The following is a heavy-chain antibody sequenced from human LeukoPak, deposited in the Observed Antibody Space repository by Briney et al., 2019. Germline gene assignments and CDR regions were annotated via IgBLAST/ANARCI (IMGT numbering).Heavy chain of an antibody. D-gene: IGHD5-12*01. CDR3: ASITGYSGYDFDY. CDR2: MNPNSGNT. V-gene: IGHV1-8*01. CDR1: GYTFTSYD. Sequence: ASVKVSCKASGYTFTSYDINWVRQATGQGLEWMGWMNPNSGNTGYAQKFQGRVTMTRNTSISTAYMELSSLRSDDTAVYYCASITGYSGYDFDYWGQGTLVTVSS. J-gene: IGHJ4*02.